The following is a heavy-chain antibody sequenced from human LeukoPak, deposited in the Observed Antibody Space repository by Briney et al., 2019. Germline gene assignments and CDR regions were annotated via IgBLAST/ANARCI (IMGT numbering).Heavy chain of an antibody. Sequence: PSETLSLTCTVSGGSISSSTYYWGWIRQPPGKGLEWIGSIYYSGSTYYSASLKSRVTISVDTSNNQFSLNLSSVTAADTAVYYCAKDLGHDYGDYSAYDLWGQGTLVTVSS. D-gene: IGHD4-17*01. J-gene: IGHJ3*01. CDR1: GGSISSSTYY. CDR3: AKDLGHDYGDYSAYDL. CDR2: IYYSGST. V-gene: IGHV4-39*07.